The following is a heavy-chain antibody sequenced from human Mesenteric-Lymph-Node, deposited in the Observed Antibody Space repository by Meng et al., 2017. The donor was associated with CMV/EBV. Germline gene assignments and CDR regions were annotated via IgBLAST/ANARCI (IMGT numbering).Heavy chain of an antibody. V-gene: IGHV3-7*01. J-gene: IGHJ4*02. D-gene: IGHD4-23*01. Sequence: GGSLRLSCAASGFTFSNFWMSWVRQAPGKGLEWVANIKEDGSEIYYVDSVKGRFTISRDNAKDSLHLQMNSLRGEDTAVYYCGRVDYPGNSVVYWGQGTLVTVSS. CDR1: GFTFSNFW. CDR3: GRVDYPGNSVVY. CDR2: IKEDGSEI.